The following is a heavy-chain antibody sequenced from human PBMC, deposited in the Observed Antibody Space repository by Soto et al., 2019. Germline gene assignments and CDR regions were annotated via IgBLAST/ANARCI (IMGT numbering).Heavy chain of an antibody. D-gene: IGHD3-3*01. V-gene: IGHV3-21*01. CDR1: GLTFSSYS. J-gene: IGHJ5*02. CDR3: ARGYDFWSGYSFDP. Sequence: GGSLRLSCAASGLTFSSYSMNWVRQAPGKGLEWVSSISSSSSYIYYADSVKGRFTISRDNAKNSLYLQMNSLRAEDTSVYYCARGYDFWSGYSFDPWGQGTLVTVSS. CDR2: ISSSSSYI.